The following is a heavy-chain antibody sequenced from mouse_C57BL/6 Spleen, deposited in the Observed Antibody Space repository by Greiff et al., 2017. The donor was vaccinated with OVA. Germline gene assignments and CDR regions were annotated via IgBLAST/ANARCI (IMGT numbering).Heavy chain of an antibody. CDR2: ISYSGST. CDR3: AREALYYHGSSYRYFDV. J-gene: IGHJ1*03. V-gene: IGHV3-1*01. CDR1: GYSITSGYD. D-gene: IGHD1-1*01. Sequence: EVQGVESGPGMVKPSQSLSLTCTVTGYSITSGYDWHWIRHFPGNKLEWMGYISYSGSTNYNPSLKSRISITHDTSKNHFFLKLNSVTTEDTATYYCAREALYYHGSSYRYFDVWGTGTTVTVSS.